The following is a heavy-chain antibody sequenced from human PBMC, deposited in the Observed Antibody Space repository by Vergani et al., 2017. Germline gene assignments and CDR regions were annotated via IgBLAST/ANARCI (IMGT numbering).Heavy chain of an antibody. D-gene: IGHD5-18*01. J-gene: IGHJ5*02. CDR3: AKDPRYSYGYWFDP. Sequence: QVHLVESGGGVVQPGRSLRLSCVVSGFTSSYYGMHWVRQAPGKGLEWVAVISYDGTQKYYADSVKGRFTISRDNSKSTLYLQMNSLRAEDTAVYYCAKDPRYSYGYWFDPWGQGTLVTVSS. V-gene: IGHV3-30*18. CDR1: GFTSSYYG. CDR2: ISYDGTQK.